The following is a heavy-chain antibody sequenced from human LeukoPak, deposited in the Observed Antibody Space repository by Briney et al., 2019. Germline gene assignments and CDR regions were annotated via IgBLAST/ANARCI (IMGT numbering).Heavy chain of an antibody. CDR1: GFTFTSYA. V-gene: IGHV3-64*02. CDR2: ISSNGGST. D-gene: IGHD3-10*01. Sequence: PGGSLRLSCAASGFTFTSYAMSWVRQAPGKGLEYVSAISSNGGSTYYADSVKGRFTISRDNSKNTLYLQMGSLRAEDMAVYYCARGGFDYWGQGTLVTVSS. CDR3: ARGGFDY. J-gene: IGHJ4*02.